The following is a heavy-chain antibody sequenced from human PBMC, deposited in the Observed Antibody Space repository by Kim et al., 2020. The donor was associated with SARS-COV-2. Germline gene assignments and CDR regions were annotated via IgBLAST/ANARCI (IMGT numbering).Heavy chain of an antibody. CDR3: AREMLRGGGMDV. CDR1: GGSISSSDYY. D-gene: IGHD3-10*01. V-gene: IGHV4-30-4*01. J-gene: IGHJ6*02. Sequence: SETLSLTCTISGGSISSSDYYWSWIRQSPGKGLEWIGYMYYNGTYPNASIYYNPSLKSRLVMSVDRSKNQFSLSLRSVTAADTAVYYCAREMLRGGGMDVWGQGPTVAVSS. CDR2: MYYNGTYPNASI.